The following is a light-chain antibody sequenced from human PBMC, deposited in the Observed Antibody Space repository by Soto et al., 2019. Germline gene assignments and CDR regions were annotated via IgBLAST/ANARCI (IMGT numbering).Light chain of an antibody. V-gene: IGKV3-15*01. Sequence: EIVMTQSPTTLSVSPGERATLSCRASRSVAYNLAWYQQKPARAPRLLIYGASTRATGIPARFSASGFGTDFTLTISSLQSEDFAIYYCQQYNDWPPYTFGQGTKVDIK. CDR2: GAS. J-gene: IGKJ2*01. CDR3: QQYNDWPPYT. CDR1: RSVAYN.